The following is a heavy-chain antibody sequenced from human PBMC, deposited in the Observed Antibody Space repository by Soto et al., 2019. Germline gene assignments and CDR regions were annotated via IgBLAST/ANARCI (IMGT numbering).Heavy chain of an antibody. D-gene: IGHD6-19*01. CDR2: IYHSGST. V-gene: IGHV4-4*02. J-gene: IGHJ6*02. Sequence: PSETLSLTCAVSGGSISSSNWWSWVRQPPGKGLEWIGEIYHSGSTNYNPSLKSRVTISVDKSKNQFSLKLSSVTAADTAVYYCAGSIAVAGNYYYYGMDVWGQGTTVTVSS. CDR3: AGSIAVAGNYYYYGMDV. CDR1: GGSISSSNW.